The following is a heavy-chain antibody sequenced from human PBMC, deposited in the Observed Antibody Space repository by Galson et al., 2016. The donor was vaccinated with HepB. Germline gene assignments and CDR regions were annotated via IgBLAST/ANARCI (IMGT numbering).Heavy chain of an antibody. Sequence: SLRLSCAASGFPTGSYAMAWLRQTPGKGLEWVSTINGHSDDTYYADSVKGRFTISRDNSKNTVFLQMNSLRAEDTALYYCAKGSLEWLRYRWFDPWGQGTLVTVSS. CDR2: INGHSDDT. J-gene: IGHJ5*02. CDR1: GFPTGSYA. D-gene: IGHD5-12*01. CDR3: AKGSLEWLRYRWFDP. V-gene: IGHV3-23*01.